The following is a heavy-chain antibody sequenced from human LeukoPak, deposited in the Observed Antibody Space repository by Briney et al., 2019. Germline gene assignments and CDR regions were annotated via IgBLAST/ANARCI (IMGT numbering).Heavy chain of an antibody. V-gene: IGHV4-59*01. Sequence: SETLSLTCIVSGGSISSYYWSWIRQPPGKGLEWIGYIYYSGSTNYNPSLKSRVTISVDTSKNQFSLNLSSVTAADTAVYYCARDAGYSYGYYYWGQGTLVTVSS. J-gene: IGHJ4*02. CDR1: GGSISSYY. D-gene: IGHD5-18*01. CDR2: IYYSGST. CDR3: ARDAGYSYGYYY.